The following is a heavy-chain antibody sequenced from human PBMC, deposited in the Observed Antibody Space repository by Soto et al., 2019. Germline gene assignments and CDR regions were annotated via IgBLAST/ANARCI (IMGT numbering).Heavy chain of an antibody. J-gene: IGHJ4*02. CDR3: ADMDGS. V-gene: IGHV6-1*01. CDR2: TYHRSKWHN. Sequence: PSQTLSLTCAISGDSVSSNSAAWNWIRQSPSRGLEWLGRTYHRSKWHNEYAVSVKSRITINPDTSRNQFSLQLKSVTPEDTAVCYCADMDGSWGQGTLVTVSS. CDR1: GDSVSSNSAA. D-gene: IGHD3-10*01.